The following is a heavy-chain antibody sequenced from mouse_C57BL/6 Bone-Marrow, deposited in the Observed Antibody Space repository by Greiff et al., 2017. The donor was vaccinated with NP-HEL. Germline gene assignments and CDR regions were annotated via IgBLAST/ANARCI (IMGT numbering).Heavy chain of an antibody. Sequence: QVHVKQSGAELVKPGASVKMSCKASGYTFTSYWITWVKQRPGQGLEWIGDIYPGSGSTNYNEQFKSKATLTVDTSSSTAYMQLSSLTSEESAVYYCARGGLYSNTFAYWGQGTLVTVSA. CDR3: ARGGLYSNTFAY. V-gene: IGHV1-55*01. D-gene: IGHD2-5*01. CDR1: GYTFTSYW. J-gene: IGHJ3*01. CDR2: IYPGSGST.